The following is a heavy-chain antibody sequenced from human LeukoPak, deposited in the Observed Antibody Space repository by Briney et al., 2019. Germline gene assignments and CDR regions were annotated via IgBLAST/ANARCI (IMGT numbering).Heavy chain of an antibody. D-gene: IGHD2-15*01. J-gene: IGHJ4*02. CDR3: ARPARSRGPFDY. V-gene: IGHV1-69*06. CDR2: IIPLFGTA. CDR1: GGTFSSYA. Sequence: GASVKVSCKASGGTFSSYAINWVRQAPGQGLEWMGGIIPLFGTANYAQKFQGRVTITADKSTSTAYMQLSSLRSEDTAVYYCARPARSRGPFDYWGQGTLVTVSS.